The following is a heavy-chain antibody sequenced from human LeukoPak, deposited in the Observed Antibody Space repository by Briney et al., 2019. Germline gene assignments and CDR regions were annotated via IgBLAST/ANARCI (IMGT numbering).Heavy chain of an antibody. D-gene: IGHD3-22*01. J-gene: IGHJ3*02. Sequence: SVKVSCKASGGTFSSYAISWVRQAPGQGLEWMGGIIPIFGTANYAQKFQGRVTITTDESTSTAHMELSSLRSEDTAVYYCARNYYDSSGYHDAFDIWGQGTMVTVSS. CDR1: GGTFSSYA. V-gene: IGHV1-69*05. CDR3: ARNYYDSSGYHDAFDI. CDR2: IIPIFGTA.